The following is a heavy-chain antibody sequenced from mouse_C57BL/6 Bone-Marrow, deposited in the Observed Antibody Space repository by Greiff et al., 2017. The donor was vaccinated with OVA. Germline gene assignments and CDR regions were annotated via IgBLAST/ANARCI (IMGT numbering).Heavy chain of an antibody. CDR1: GFTFSSYA. D-gene: IGHD1-1*01. CDR3: AIYYYGGFAY. Sequence: EVKVVESGGGLVKPGGSLKLSCAASGFTFSSYAMSWVRQTPEKRLEWVATISDGGSYTYYPDNVKGRFTISRDNAKNNLYLQMSHLKSEDTAMYYCAIYYYGGFAYWGQGTLVTVSA. V-gene: IGHV5-4*03. CDR2: ISDGGSYT. J-gene: IGHJ3*01.